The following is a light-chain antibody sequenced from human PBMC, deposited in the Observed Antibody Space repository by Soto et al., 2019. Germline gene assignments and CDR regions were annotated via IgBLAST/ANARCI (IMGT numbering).Light chain of an antibody. V-gene: IGKV2-28*01. CDR3: METLQTPLT. CDR1: QSLLHSYGNNY. Sequence: DIVMTQSPLSLPVTPGEPASISCRSSQSLLHSYGNNYLDWYLQKPGQSPQLLIYLGSNRASGVPDRFSGSGSGTDFTLKISRVEAEDVGVYYCMETLQTPLTFGQGTKVEI. J-gene: IGKJ1*01. CDR2: LGS.